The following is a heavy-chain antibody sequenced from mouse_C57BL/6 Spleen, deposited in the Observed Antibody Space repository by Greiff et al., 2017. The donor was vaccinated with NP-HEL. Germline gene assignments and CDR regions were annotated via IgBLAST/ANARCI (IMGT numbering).Heavy chain of an antibody. J-gene: IGHJ4*01. CDR3: ARHGGSSSAMDY. D-gene: IGHD1-1*01. CDR1: GFTFSSYT. V-gene: IGHV5-9*01. CDR2: ISGGGGNT. Sequence: EVQVVESGGGLVKPGGSLKLSCAASGFTFSSYTMSWVRQTPEKRLEWVATISGGGGNTYYPDSVKGRFTISRDNAKNTLYLQMSSLRSEDTALYYCARHGGSSSAMDYWGQGTSVTVSS.